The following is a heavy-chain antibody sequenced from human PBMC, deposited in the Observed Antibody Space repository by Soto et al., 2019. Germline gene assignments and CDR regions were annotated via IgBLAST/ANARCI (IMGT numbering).Heavy chain of an antibody. J-gene: IGHJ5*02. CDR2: MNPNSGNT. D-gene: IGHD4-17*01. CDR1: GYTFTSYD. V-gene: IGHV1-8*01. CDR3: ARVYYGEYDNWFDP. Sequence: QVQLVQSGAEVKKPGASLQVSCKASGYTFTSYDINWVRQATGQGLEGMGWMNPNSGNTGYAKKFQGRVTMTRNTSISTAYMALSILISGVTAVYYCARVYYGEYDNWFDPWGQGTLVTVSS.